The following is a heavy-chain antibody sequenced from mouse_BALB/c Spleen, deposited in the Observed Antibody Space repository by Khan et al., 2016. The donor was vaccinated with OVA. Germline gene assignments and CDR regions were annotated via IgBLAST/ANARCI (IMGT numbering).Heavy chain of an antibody. V-gene: IGHV1-87*01. CDR2: IYPGDGDT. CDR1: GYSFTSYW. J-gene: IGHJ1*01. CDR3: ARGRYRSWYFDV. Sequence: QVQLQQSGAELARPGASVKLSCKASGYSFTSYWMQWVKQRPGQGLEWIGAIYPGDGDTRYTQKFKGKATLTADNSSSTAYMQLSSLASEDSAIYYCARGRYRSWYFDVWGAGTTGTVSS.